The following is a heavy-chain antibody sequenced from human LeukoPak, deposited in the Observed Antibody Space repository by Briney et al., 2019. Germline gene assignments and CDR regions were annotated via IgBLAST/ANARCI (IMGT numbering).Heavy chain of an antibody. CDR2: VWYDGSNK. J-gene: IGHJ4*02. CDR1: GFTVNNYG. CDR3: ARDPCGGDCPLDY. V-gene: IGHV3-33*01. Sequence: GRSLRLSCAASGFTVNNYGLHWVRQAPGWGLEWVAVVWYDGSNKYYVDSVKGRFTISRDNSMNTLYLQMNSLRAEDTAVYYCARDPCGGDCPLDYWGQGALVTVSS. D-gene: IGHD2-21*02.